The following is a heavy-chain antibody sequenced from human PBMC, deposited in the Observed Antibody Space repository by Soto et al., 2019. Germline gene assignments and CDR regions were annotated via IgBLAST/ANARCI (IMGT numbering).Heavy chain of an antibody. CDR3: ARDRPXDSSSWYWTRPQVTNDY. D-gene: IGHD6-13*01. V-gene: IGHV1-3*01. CDR2: INPGNGNT. CDR1: GYTFTSYG. Sequence: ASVKVSCKASGYTFTSYGMNWVRQAPGRGLEWMGWINPGNGNTKYSQKFQGRVIIERDTSKNQFSLKLSSVTAADTAVYYCARDRPXDSSSWYWTRPQVTNDYWGQGTLVTVSS. J-gene: IGHJ4*02.